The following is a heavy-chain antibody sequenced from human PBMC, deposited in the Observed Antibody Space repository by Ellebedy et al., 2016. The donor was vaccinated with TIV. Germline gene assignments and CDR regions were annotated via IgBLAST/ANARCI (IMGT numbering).Heavy chain of an antibody. Sequence: PGGSLRLSCAASGFTFTNYHMHWVRQAPGKGLEWVAVISYDGSNKYYADSVKGRFTISRDNSKNTLYLQMNSLGAEDTAVYYCARGAGITMVRGVTNYWGQGTLVTVSS. CDR3: ARGAGITMVRGVTNY. D-gene: IGHD3-10*01. V-gene: IGHV3-30*19. CDR2: ISYDGSNK. J-gene: IGHJ4*02. CDR1: GFTFTNYH.